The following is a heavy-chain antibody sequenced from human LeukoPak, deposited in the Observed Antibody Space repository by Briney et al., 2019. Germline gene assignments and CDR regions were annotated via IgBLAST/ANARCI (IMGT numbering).Heavy chain of an antibody. Sequence: PGGCLRLSCAASGFTFSSCWMYWVRQAPGKGLEGVSGIFGSGGSTHYADSVKGRFTISRDNSKNTVYLQMNSLRAEDTAVYYCAKTTTGYSSGRFPGWPVDYWGQGTLVTVSS. CDR1: GFTFSSCW. D-gene: IGHD6-19*01. V-gene: IGHV3-23*01. CDR2: IFGSGGST. CDR3: AKTTTGYSSGRFPGWPVDY. J-gene: IGHJ4*02.